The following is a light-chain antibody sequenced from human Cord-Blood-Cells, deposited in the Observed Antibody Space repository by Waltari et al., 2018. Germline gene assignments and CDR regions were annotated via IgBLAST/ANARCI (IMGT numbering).Light chain of an antibody. J-gene: IGKJ2*01. CDR2: AAS. Sequence: DIQMNQSPSSLSASVGDRVTMTCRSSQSISSYLNWYQQKPGKPPKLLIYAASSLQSGVPSRFSGSGSGTDFTLTISSLQPEDFATYYCQQSYSTPYTFGQGTKLEIK. CDR1: QSISSY. V-gene: IGKV1-39*01. CDR3: QQSYSTPYT.